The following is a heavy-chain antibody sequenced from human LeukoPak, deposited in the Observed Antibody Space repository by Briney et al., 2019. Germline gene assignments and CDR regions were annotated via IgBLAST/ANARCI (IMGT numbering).Heavy chain of an antibody. D-gene: IGHD2-2*01. V-gene: IGHV1-69*04. CDR2: IIPIFGIA. CDR1: GGTFSSYA. J-gene: IGHJ6*02. Sequence: SVKVSCKASGGTFSSYAISWVRQAPGQGLEWMGRIIPIFGIANYAQKFQGGVTITADKSTSTAYMELSSLRSEDTAVYYCASLYCSSTSCYQPSGGMDVWGQGTTVTVSS. CDR3: ASLYCSSTSCYQPSGGMDV.